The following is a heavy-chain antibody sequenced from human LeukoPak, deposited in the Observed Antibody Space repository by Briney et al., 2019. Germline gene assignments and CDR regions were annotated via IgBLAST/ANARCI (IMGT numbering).Heavy chain of an antibody. D-gene: IGHD3-3*01. V-gene: IGHV7-4-1*02. CDR3: AKDPPVLRFLGPIRGDDWFDP. J-gene: IGHJ5*02. CDR1: GYTFTHYA. CDR2: INTNTEKP. Sequence: ASVKVSCKASGYTFTHYAMNWVRQAPGQGPEWMGWINTNTEKPTYAQGFTGRFVFSLDTSVSTAYLQISSLKAEDTAVYYCAKDPPVLRFLGPIRGDDWFDPWGQGTLVTVSS.